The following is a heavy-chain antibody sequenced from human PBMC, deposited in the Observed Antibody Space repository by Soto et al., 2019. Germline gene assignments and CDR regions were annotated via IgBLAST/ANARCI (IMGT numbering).Heavy chain of an antibody. CDR3: ARVDTAMVTQNYYYHGMDV. J-gene: IGHJ6*02. V-gene: IGHV3-33*01. Sequence: GGSLRLSCAASGFTFSSYGMHWVRQAPGKGLEWVAVIWYDGSNKYYADSVKGRFTISRDNSKNTLYLQMNSLRAEDTAVYYCARVDTAMVTQNYYYHGMDVWGQGTTVTVSS. D-gene: IGHD5-18*01. CDR2: IWYDGSNK. CDR1: GFTFSSYG.